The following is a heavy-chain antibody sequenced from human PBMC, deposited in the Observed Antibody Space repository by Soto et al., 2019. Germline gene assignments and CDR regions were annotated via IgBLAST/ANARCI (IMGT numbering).Heavy chain of an antibody. CDR3: ATAQGPNYYYYYGMDV. V-gene: IGHV1-24*01. J-gene: IGHJ6*02. CDR2: FDPEDGET. CDR1: GYTLTELS. Sequence: ASVKVSCKVSGYTLTELSMHWVRQAPGKGLEWMGGFDPEDGETIYAQKFQGRVTMTEDISTDTAYMELSSLRSEDTAVYYCATAQGPNYYYYYGMDVWGQGTTVTVSS.